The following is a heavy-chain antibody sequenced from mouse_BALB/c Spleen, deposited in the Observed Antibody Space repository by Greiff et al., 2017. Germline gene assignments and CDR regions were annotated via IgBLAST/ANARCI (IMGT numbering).Heavy chain of an antibody. D-gene: IGHD1-1*01. J-gene: IGHJ4*01. CDR3: KAPITGGY. CDR2: IDPENGDT. V-gene: IGHV14-4*02. CDR1: GFNIKDYY. Sequence: VHVKQSGAELVRSGASVKLSCTASGFNIKDYYMHWVKQRPEQGLEWIGWIDPENGDTEYAPKFQGKATMTADTSSNTAYLQLSSLTSEDTAVYYCKAPITGGYWGQGTSVTVSS.